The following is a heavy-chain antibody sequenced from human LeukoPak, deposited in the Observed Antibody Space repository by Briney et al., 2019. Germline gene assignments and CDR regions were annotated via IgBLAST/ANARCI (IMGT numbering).Heavy chain of an antibody. J-gene: IGHJ6*03. CDR2: INPNSGDT. CDR3: ARDPGMGAVRGYYYFYYMDV. V-gene: IGHV1-2*02. CDR1: GYTFTVYF. Sequence: GASVKVSCKASGYTFTVYFMHWVRQAPGQRLEWMGWINPNSGDTNYAQKFQGRVTMTSDTSISTAYMELSRLRSDDTAVYYCARDPGMGAVRGYYYFYYMDVWGKGTTVTVSS. D-gene: IGHD1-26*01.